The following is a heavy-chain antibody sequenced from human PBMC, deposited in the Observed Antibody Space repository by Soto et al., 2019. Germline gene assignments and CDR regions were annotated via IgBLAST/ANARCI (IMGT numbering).Heavy chain of an antibody. Sequence: SETLSLTCTVSCGSISSSSYYWGWVRQPPGKGLEWIGGIYYSGSTYYNPSLKSRVTISVDTSKNQFSLKLSSVTAADTAVYYCARLGYCSSTSFSRWYYYYYYYIDVWGKGTSVTVSS. J-gene: IGHJ6*03. V-gene: IGHV4-39*01. CDR1: CGSISSSSYY. D-gene: IGHD2-2*01. CDR2: IYYSGST. CDR3: ARLGYCSSTSFSRWYYYYYYYIDV.